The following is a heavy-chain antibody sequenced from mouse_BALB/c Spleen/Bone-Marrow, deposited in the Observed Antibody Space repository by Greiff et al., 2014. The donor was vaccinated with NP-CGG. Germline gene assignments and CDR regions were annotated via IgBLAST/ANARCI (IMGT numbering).Heavy chain of an antibody. Sequence: QVQLKESGPGLVAPSQSLSITCTVSGFSLTDYGVSWIRQPPGKGLEWLGVMWGGGITYYNSTLKSRLSISKDNSKSQVFLKMNSLQTDDTAMYYCAKHDTTVVVDYWGQGTTLTVSS. V-gene: IGHV2-6-5*01. D-gene: IGHD1-1*01. CDR3: AKHDTTVVVDY. CDR2: MWGGGIT. J-gene: IGHJ2*01. CDR1: GFSLTDYG.